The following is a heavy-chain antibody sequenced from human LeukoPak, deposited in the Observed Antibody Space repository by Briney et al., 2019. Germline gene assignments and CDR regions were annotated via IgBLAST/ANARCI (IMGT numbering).Heavy chain of an antibody. J-gene: IGHJ3*02. Sequence: PGGSLRLSCAASGFTFSSYEMNWVRQAPGKGLEWVSYISSSGSTIYYADSVNGRFTISRDNAKNSLYLQMNSLRVEDTAVYYCARDRGLEWDLLAAPGAFDIWGQGTMVTVSS. CDR2: ISSSGSTI. CDR3: ARDRGLEWDLLAAPGAFDI. CDR1: GFTFSSYE. V-gene: IGHV3-48*03. D-gene: IGHD1-26*01.